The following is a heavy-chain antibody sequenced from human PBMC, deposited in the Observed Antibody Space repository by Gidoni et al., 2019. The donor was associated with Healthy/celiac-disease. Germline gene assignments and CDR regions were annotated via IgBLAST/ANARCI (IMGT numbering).Heavy chain of an antibody. CDR3: ARRREDGGYPGDY. CDR2: INHSGST. J-gene: IGHJ4*02. CDR1: GGSFSGYY. Sequence: QVQLQQWGAGLLKPSETLSLTCAVYGGSFSGYYWSWIRQPPGKGLEWIGEINHSGSTNYNPSLKSRVTISVDTSKNQFSLKLSSVTAADTAVYYCARRREDGGYPGDYWGQGTLVTVSS. D-gene: IGHD5-12*01. V-gene: IGHV4-34*01.